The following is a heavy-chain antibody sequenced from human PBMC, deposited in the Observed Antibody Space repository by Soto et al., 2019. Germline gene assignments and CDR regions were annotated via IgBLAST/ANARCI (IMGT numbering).Heavy chain of an antibody. D-gene: IGHD1-26*01. CDR3: AHAYGGRSLY. J-gene: IGHJ4*02. V-gene: IGHV2-5*02. CDR2: IYWDDSK. Sequence: QITLKESGPTLVKPTQTLTLTCTFSGFSLTTDRVGVGWIRQPPGEALEWLAVIYWDDSKTYRPSLESRLTITKATSKNQVALTMTNMDSLDTATYYCAHAYGGRSLYWGQGTLVTGSS. CDR1: GFSLTTDRVG.